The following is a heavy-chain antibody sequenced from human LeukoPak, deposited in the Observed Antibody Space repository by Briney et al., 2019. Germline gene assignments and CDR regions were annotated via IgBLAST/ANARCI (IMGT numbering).Heavy chain of an antibody. CDR2: INRVGSST. V-gene: IGHV3-74*01. Sequence: GGSLRLSRAASVFTLSSYWMHWVPQAPGKGVVWVSRINRVGSSTSYADSVKGRFTISTDNAKNTLYLQMNALRAEDTAVYYCASLVVPADFDYWGQGTLVTVSS. D-gene: IGHD2-2*01. CDR3: ASLVVPADFDY. CDR1: VFTLSSYW. J-gene: IGHJ4*02.